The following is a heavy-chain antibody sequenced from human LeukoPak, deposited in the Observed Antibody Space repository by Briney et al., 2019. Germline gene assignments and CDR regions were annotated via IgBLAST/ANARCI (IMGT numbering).Heavy chain of an antibody. Sequence: SETLSLTCTVSGYSISSGYYWDWIRQPPGKGLECIGSIYHSGSTYYNPSLKSRVTISVDTSKNQFSLKLSSVTAADTAVYYCAREERNDDYYYYGMGVWGQRTTVTVSS. D-gene: IGHD1-1*01. CDR1: GYSISSGYY. J-gene: IGHJ6*02. V-gene: IGHV4-38-2*02. CDR2: IYHSGST. CDR3: AREERNDDYYYYGMGV.